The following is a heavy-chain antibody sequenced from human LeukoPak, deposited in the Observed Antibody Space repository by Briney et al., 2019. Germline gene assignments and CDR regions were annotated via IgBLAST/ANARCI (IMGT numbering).Heavy chain of an antibody. CDR1: GFTFGDYA. J-gene: IGHJ4*02. Sequence: GGSLRLSCTASGFTFGDYAMSWVRQAPGKGLEWVGFIRSKAYGGTTEYAASVKGRFTISRDDSKSIAYLQMNSLKTEDTAVYYCTRDKGYYDFWSGYPFDYWGQGTLVTASS. CDR2: IRSKAYGGTT. CDR3: TRDKGYYDFWSGYPFDY. V-gene: IGHV3-49*04. D-gene: IGHD3-3*01.